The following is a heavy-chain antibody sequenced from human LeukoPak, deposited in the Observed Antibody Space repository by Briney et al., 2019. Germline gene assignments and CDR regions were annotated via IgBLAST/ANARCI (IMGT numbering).Heavy chain of an antibody. CDR2: MYFSGST. D-gene: IGHD2-15*01. CDR1: GGSISSTSCY. V-gene: IGHV4-39*01. CDR3: ARHRGYCSGSSCYLSWFDP. J-gene: IGHJ5*02. Sequence: PSETLSLTCSVSGGSISSTSCYWGWIRQPPGKGLEWIGTMYFSGSTYYNPSLKGRLTMSVDTSKNQFSLKLTSVTAADTAVYYCARHRGYCSGSSCYLSWFDPWGQGTLVTVSS.